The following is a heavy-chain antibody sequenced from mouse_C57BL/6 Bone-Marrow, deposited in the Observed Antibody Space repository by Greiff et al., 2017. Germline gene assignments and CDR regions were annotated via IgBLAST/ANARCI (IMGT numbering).Heavy chain of an antibody. CDR3: AILRGNGYNRFVY. CDR2: ILPSDSGT. CDR1: GYTFTSYW. D-gene: IGHD2-2*01. V-gene: IGHV1-74*01. Sequence: VQLQQSGAELMKPGASVKVSCKASGYTFTSYWMHWVKQRPGQGLAWIGRILPSDSGTNYNQKFKGKATLTVDKSSSTAYMQLSSLTSEDSAVYYCAILRGNGYNRFVYWGQGTLVTVSA. J-gene: IGHJ3*01.